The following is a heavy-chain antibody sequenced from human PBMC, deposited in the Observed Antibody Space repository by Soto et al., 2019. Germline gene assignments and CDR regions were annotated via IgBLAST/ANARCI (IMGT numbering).Heavy chain of an antibody. CDR2: IYYSGST. D-gene: IGHD3-10*01. CDR3: ARVLLWFGELFDY. CDR1: GGSISSGDYY. V-gene: IGHV4-30-4*01. J-gene: IGHJ4*02. Sequence: LSLTCTVSGGSISSGDYYWSWIRQPPGKGLEWIGYIYYSGSTYYNPSLKSRVTMSVDTSKNQFSLKLSSVTAADTAVYYCARVLLWFGELFDYWGQGTLVTVSS.